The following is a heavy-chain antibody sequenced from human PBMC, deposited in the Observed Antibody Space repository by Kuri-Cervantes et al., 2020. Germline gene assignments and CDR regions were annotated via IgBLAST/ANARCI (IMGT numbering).Heavy chain of an antibody. V-gene: IGHV3-33*01. Sequence: GESLKISCAASGFTFNGYGMHWVRQAPGKGLEWVAVIWDDGSKKYYADSVKGRVTVSRDSSKNTLYLQMNSLRAEDTAVYYCARVFRSYGDYWGQGTLVTVSS. CDR3: ARVFRSYGDY. CDR2: IWDDGSKK. CDR1: GFTFNGYG. D-gene: IGHD3-10*01. J-gene: IGHJ4*02.